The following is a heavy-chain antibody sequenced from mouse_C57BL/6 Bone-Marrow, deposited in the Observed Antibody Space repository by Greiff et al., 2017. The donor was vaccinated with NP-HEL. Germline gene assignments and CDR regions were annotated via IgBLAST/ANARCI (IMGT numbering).Heavy chain of an antibody. Sequence: VQLQQSGAELVKPGASVKLSCKASGYTFTEYTIHWVKQRSGQGLEWIGWFYPGSGSIKYNEKFKDKATLTADKSSSTVYMELRSLTSEDSAVYFCARHEGEYGSNYYAMDYWGQGTSVTVSS. V-gene: IGHV1-62-2*01. CDR3: ARHEGEYGSNYYAMDY. D-gene: IGHD1-1*01. CDR2: FYPGSGSI. CDR1: GYTFTEYT. J-gene: IGHJ4*01.